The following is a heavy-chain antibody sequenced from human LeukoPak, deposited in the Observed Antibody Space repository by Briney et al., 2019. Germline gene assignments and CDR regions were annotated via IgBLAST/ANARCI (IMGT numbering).Heavy chain of an antibody. CDR2: IYNSGTT. J-gene: IGHJ5*02. CDR1: GGPINIYC. Sequence: PSETLSLTCTVSGGPINIYCWSCARQPPGRGREWIGYIYNSGTTDYNPSLTGRVTMSLDTSKNQLSMDLKFLTAADTAIYYCATSYDAKTAPYDLWGQGTLVTVSS. D-gene: IGHD3-3*01. V-gene: IGHV4-4*09. CDR3: ATSYDAKTAPYDL.